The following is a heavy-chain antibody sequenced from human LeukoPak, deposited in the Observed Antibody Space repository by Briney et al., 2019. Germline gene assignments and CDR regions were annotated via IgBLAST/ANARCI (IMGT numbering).Heavy chain of an antibody. Sequence: GGSLRLSCAASGFTFNGSAMHWLRQASGKGLEWVGRIRSEANSYATAYAASVKGRFTISRDDSKNTAYLQMNSLKTEDTAVYYCTRRFLEWNFDYWGQGTLVTVSS. CDR2: IRSEANSYAT. J-gene: IGHJ4*02. CDR3: TRRFLEWNFDY. V-gene: IGHV3-73*01. D-gene: IGHD3-3*01. CDR1: GFTFNGSA.